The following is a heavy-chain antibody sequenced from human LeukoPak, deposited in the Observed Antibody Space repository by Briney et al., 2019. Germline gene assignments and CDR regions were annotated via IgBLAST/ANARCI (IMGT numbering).Heavy chain of an antibody. Sequence: GASVKVSCKASGYTFTSYDINWVRQATGQGLEWMGWMNPNSGNTGYAQKFQGRVTMTRNTSISTAYMELSSLRSEDTAVYYCARSRDILTGYYYYWGQGNPGHRLL. D-gene: IGHD3-9*01. CDR3: ARSRDILTGYYYY. CDR1: GYTFTSYD. J-gene: IGHJ4*02. CDR2: MNPNSGNT. V-gene: IGHV1-8*01.